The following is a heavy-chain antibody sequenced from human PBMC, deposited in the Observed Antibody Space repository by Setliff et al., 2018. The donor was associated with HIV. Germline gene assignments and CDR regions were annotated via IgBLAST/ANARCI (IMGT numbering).Heavy chain of an antibody. D-gene: IGHD3-3*01. V-gene: IGHV3-33*06. CDR2: IWYDGSNK. Sequence: GGSLRLSCAASGFTFSSYGIHWVRQAPGRGLEWVALIWYDGSNKYYADSVKGRFTISRDNSKNTLYLQMSSLRAEDTAVYYCAKDRLEWLAPDGFDIWGLGTMVTVSS. CDR3: AKDRLEWLAPDGFDI. CDR1: GFTFSSYG. J-gene: IGHJ3*02.